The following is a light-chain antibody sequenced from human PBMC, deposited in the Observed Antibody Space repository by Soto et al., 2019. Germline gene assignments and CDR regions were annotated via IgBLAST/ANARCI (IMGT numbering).Light chain of an antibody. CDR1: QSVSSI. CDR2: GAS. V-gene: IGKV3-15*01. Sequence: EIVMTQSPATLSVSPGERAALSCRASQSVSSIFAWYQQKPGQAPRLLIYGASTRATGIPARFSGSGSGTEFTLTISSLQSEDFAVYYCQQYNNWPYTFGQGTKLEI. CDR3: QQYNNWPYT. J-gene: IGKJ2*01.